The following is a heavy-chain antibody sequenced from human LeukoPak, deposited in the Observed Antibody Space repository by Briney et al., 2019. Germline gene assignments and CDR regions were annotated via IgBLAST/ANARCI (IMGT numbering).Heavy chain of an antibody. Sequence: GASVKVSCKASGYTFTSYGISWVRQAPGQGLEWMGWISAYNGNTNYAQKLQGRVTMTTDTSTSTAYMELRSLRSDDTAVYYCARGYYYDSSGLWGQIYYYYMDVWGKGTTVTVSS. CDR2: ISAYNGNT. V-gene: IGHV1-18*01. J-gene: IGHJ6*03. CDR1: GYTFTSYG. CDR3: ARGYYYDSSGLWGQIYYYYMDV. D-gene: IGHD3-22*01.